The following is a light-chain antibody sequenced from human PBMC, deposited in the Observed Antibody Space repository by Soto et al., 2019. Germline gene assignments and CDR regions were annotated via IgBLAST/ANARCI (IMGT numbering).Light chain of an antibody. CDR2: DAS. CDR3: QQYNSYPWT. Sequence: DIHMTQSPSTLSASVGDRVTITCRASQTISSWLAWYQQKPGKAPKLLIYDASNLQSGIPSRFSGSGSGTEFTLTISSLQPDDFATYYCQQYNSYPWTFGQGTKVDIK. J-gene: IGKJ1*01. CDR1: QTISSW. V-gene: IGKV1-5*01.